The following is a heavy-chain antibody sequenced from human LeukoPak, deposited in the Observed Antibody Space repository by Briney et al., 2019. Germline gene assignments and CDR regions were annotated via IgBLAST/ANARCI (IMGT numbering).Heavy chain of an antibody. CDR1: GYTFTSYD. CDR3: ARDFPGDDSGYAG. CDR2: MNPNSGNT. J-gene: IGHJ4*02. V-gene: IGHV1-8*01. Sequence: ASVKVSCKASGYTFTSYDINWVRQATGQGLEWTGWMNPNSGNTGYARKFQGRVTMTRNTSISTAYMELSSLRSEDTAVYYCARDFPGDDSGYAGWGQGTLVTVSS. D-gene: IGHD5-12*01.